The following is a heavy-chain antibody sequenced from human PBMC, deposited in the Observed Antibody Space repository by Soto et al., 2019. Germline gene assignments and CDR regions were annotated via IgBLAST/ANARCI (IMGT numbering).Heavy chain of an antibody. Sequence: ASVKVSCKASGGTFSSYTISWVRQAPGQGLEWMGRIIPILGIANYAQKFQGRVTITADKSTSTAYMELSSLRSEDTAVYYCARDSVCGGDCYSPQRYCFAPWGKGTLVTV. V-gene: IGHV1-69*04. CDR2: IIPILGIA. D-gene: IGHD2-21*02. CDR3: ARDSVCGGDCYSPQRYCFAP. J-gene: IGHJ5*02. CDR1: GGTFSSYT.